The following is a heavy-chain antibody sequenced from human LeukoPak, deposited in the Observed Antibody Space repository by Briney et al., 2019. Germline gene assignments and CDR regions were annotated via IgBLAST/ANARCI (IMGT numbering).Heavy chain of an antibody. CDR1: GFTFNNYA. CDR3: ARVVRQWLTHQYYFDY. Sequence: GRSLRLSCAASGFTFNNYAMHWVRLAPGKGLEWGAGISYDGSNKYYADSVKGRFTISRDNAKNSLYLQMNSLRAEDTAVYYCARVVRQWLTHQYYFDYWGQGTLVTVSS. D-gene: IGHD6-19*01. CDR2: ISYDGSNK. J-gene: IGHJ4*02. V-gene: IGHV3-30-3*01.